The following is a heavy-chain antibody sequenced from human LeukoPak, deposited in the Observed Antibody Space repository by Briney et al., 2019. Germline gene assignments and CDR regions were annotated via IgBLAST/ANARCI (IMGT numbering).Heavy chain of an antibody. Sequence: ASVKVSCKASGFTFTSNYIHWVRQAPGQGLEWVGMIYPRDGSTSYAQKFQGRVTVTRDTSTSTVHMELSGLRSEDTAVYYCARDQEGFDYWGQGTLVTVSS. V-gene: IGHV1-46*01. CDR1: GFTFTSNY. CDR3: ARDQEGFDY. CDR2: IYPRDGST. J-gene: IGHJ4*02.